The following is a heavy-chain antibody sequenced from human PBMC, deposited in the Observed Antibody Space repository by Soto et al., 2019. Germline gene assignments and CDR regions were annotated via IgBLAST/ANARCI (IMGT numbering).Heavy chain of an antibody. J-gene: IGHJ4*02. CDR1: GFTFSSNG. CDR3: AKNGLSDSPSAIDS. D-gene: IGHD2-8*01. CDR2: ISGSGRNA. V-gene: IGHV3-23*01. Sequence: PGGSLRLSCATSGFTFSSNGMSWVRQAPGKGLDWVSGISGSGRNAYYADSVKGRFTISRDNSKNTLLLQMNSLRVEDTAVYYCAKNGLSDSPSAIDSWGQGTLVTVSS.